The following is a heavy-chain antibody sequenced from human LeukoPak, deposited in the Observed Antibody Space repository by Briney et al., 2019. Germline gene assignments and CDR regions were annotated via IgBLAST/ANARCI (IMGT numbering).Heavy chain of an antibody. D-gene: IGHD3-10*01. V-gene: IGHV4-4*07. J-gene: IGHJ6*03. CDR2: IYTSGST. CDR3: ARLYGAMVRGVIRDYYYYYMDV. Sequence: SETLSLTCTVSGGSISSYYWSWVRQPAGKGLEWIGRIYTSGSTNYNPSLKSRVTMSVDTSKNHLSLKLSSVTAADTAVYYCARLYGAMVRGVIRDYYYYYMDVWGKGTTVTISS. CDR1: GGSISSYY.